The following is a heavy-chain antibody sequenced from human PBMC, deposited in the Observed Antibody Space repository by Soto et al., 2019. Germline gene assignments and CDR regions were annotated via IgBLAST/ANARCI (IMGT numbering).Heavy chain of an antibody. CDR1: GGSISSGDYY. J-gene: IGHJ2*01. Sequence: QVQLQESGPGLVKPSQTLSLTCTVSGGSISSGDYYWSWIRQPPGKGLEWIGYIYYSGSTYYNPSLKSRVTISVDTSKNQFSLKLSSVTAADTAVYYCASNYHYYDSSGYRPVWYFDLWGRGTLVTVSS. CDR3: ASNYHYYDSSGYRPVWYFDL. D-gene: IGHD3-22*01. V-gene: IGHV4-30-4*01. CDR2: IYYSGST.